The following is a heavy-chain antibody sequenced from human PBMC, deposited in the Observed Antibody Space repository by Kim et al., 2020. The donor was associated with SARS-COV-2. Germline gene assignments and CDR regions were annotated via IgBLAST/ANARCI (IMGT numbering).Heavy chain of an antibody. CDR2: ST. J-gene: IGHJ4*02. CDR3: ARWYSSSQDY. Sequence: STNSNPYLKSRVTISVDTSKNQFSLKLSSVTAADTAVYYCARWYSSSQDYWGQGTLVTVSS. V-gene: IGHV4-34*01. D-gene: IGHD6-13*01.